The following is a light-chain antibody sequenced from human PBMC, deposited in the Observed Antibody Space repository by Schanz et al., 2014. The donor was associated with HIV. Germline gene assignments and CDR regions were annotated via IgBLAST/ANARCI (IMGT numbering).Light chain of an antibody. J-gene: IGKJ4*02. CDR3: HHYGDSRGT. V-gene: IGKV3-20*01. CDR2: AES. Sequence: EIVLTQSPGSLSLSPGERATLSCRASQSVGGSQIAWYQQRRGQAPRLLIYAESFRATGLPDRFSGSGSGTDFTLTISRLEPEDFAVYYCHHYGDSRGTFGGGTKVDI. CDR1: QSVGGSQ.